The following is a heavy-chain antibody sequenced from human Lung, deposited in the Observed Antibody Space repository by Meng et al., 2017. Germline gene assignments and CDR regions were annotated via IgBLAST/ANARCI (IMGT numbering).Heavy chain of an antibody. V-gene: IGHV2-5*02. D-gene: IGHD3-22*01. CDR2: IYWDDDK. CDR1: GFSLSTSGVG. Sequence: QCTLKVVVPNLGKPTQTLTVSCTFSGFSLSTSGVGVGLIRQPPGKALEWLALIYWDDDKRYSPSLKSRLTITKDTSKNQVVLTMTNMDPVDTATYYCAHIVLYDSYDYWGQGTLVTVSS. J-gene: IGHJ4*02. CDR3: AHIVLYDSYDY.